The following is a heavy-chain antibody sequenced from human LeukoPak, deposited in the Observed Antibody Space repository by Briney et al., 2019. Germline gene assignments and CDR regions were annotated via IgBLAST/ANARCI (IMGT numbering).Heavy chain of an antibody. CDR3: ARARGGAAALSLFDY. CDR2: TYYRSKWYN. J-gene: IGHJ4*02. D-gene: IGHD6-13*01. V-gene: IGHV6-1*01. Sequence: SQTLSLTCAISGDSFSSNSSAWNWIRQSPSRGLEWLGRTYYRSKWYNDYAVSVKSRITINPDTSKNQFSLQLNSATPEDTAVYYCARARGGAAALSLFDYWGQGTLVTVSS. CDR1: GDSFSSNSSA.